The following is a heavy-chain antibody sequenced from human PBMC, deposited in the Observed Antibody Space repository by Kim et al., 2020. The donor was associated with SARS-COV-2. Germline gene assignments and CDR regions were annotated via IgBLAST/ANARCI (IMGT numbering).Heavy chain of an antibody. D-gene: IGHD1-26*01. J-gene: IGHJ4*02. CDR3: ARVVGPGGYLAPSGDKNDY. CDR1: GGSFSGYY. CDR2: INHSGST. V-gene: IGHV4-34*01. Sequence: SETLSLTCAVYGGSFSGYYWSWIRQPPGKGLEWIGEINHSGSTNYNPSLKSRVTISVDTSKNQFSLKLSSVTAADTAVYYCARVVGPGGYLAPSGDKNDYWGQGTLVTVSS.